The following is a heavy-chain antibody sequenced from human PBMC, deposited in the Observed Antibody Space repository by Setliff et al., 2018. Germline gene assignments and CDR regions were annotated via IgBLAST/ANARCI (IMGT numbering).Heavy chain of an antibody. CDR2: IFPHGLT. J-gene: IGHJ6*03. D-gene: IGHD2-21*01. Sequence: SETLSLTCTVSGDSISGGSYSWSWIRQPAGKGLAWIGRIFPHGLTNYNPSLSSRVIVSVDTSKNQISLKLTSVTAADTGIYYCARGGGGYFYYDMDVWGKGTTVTVS. V-gene: IGHV4-61*02. CDR1: GDSISGGSYS. CDR3: ARGGGGYFYYDMDV.